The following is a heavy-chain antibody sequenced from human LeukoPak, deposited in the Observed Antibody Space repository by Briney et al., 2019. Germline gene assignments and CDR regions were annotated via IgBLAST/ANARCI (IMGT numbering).Heavy chain of an antibody. D-gene: IGHD2-21*02. CDR1: GFTFSGYA. Sequence: PGGSLRLSCAASGFTFSGYAMHWVRQAPGKGLEWVAVISYDGSNKYYADSVEGRFTISRDNSKNTLYLQMNSLRAEDTAVYYCARDTRGDWYYFDYWGQGTLVTVSS. CDR2: ISYDGSNK. CDR3: ARDTRGDWYYFDY. V-gene: IGHV3-30*04. J-gene: IGHJ4*02.